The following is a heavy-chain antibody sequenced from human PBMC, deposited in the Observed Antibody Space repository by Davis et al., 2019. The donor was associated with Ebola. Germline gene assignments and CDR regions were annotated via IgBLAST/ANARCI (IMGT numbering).Heavy chain of an antibody. V-gene: IGHV1-2*06. Sequence: AASVKVSCKASGYTFTNYYIHWVRQVPGQGLEWLGRINPDTGGTNFAQEFQDKVTMFTDTSTSTVYLGLINLRSDDTAVYYCARLAVMSPLELRWFDSWGQGTLVTVSS. D-gene: IGHD1-7*01. CDR3: ARLAVMSPLELRWFDS. CDR2: INPDTGGT. CDR1: GYTFTNYY. J-gene: IGHJ5*01.